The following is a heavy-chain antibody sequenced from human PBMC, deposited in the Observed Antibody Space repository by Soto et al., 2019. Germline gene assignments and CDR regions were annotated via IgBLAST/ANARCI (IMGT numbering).Heavy chain of an antibody. D-gene: IGHD1-26*01. Sequence: EAQLLESGGGLVQPGGSLRLSCAASGFSFSSYAMTWFRQAPGKGLEWVSTISGSDGGTYYADSVKGRFTISRDNSRNMVYLQMNSLRADDTAVYFCAKVDGTYYLAFHIWGQGTMVTVSS. J-gene: IGHJ3*02. V-gene: IGHV3-23*01. CDR2: ISGSDGGT. CDR1: GFSFSSYA. CDR3: AKVDGTYYLAFHI.